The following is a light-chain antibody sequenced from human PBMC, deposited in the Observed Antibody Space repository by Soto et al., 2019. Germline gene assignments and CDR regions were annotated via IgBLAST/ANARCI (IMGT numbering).Light chain of an antibody. CDR1: SSNIGAGYD. CDR3: QFYDSSLSVVV. CDR2: GNS. Sequence: QAVVTQPPSVSGARGQRVTISCTGSSSNIGAGYDVHWYQQLPGTAPKLLIYGNSNRPSGVPDRFSGSKSGTSASLAITGLQAEDEADYYCQFYDSSLSVVVFGGGTKVTVL. V-gene: IGLV1-40*01. J-gene: IGLJ2*01.